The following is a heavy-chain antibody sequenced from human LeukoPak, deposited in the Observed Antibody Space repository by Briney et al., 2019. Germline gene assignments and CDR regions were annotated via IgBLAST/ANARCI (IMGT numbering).Heavy chain of an antibody. J-gene: IGHJ4*02. CDR1: GGSISSSSYY. CDR3: ARRFGELFPDY. V-gene: IGHV4-39*01. Sequence: SETLSLTCTVPGGSISSSSYYWGWIRQPPGKGLEWIGSIYYSGSTYYNPSLKSRVTISVDTSKNQFSLKLSSVTAADTAVYYCARRFGELFPDYWGQGTLVTVSS. CDR2: IYYSGST. D-gene: IGHD3-10*01.